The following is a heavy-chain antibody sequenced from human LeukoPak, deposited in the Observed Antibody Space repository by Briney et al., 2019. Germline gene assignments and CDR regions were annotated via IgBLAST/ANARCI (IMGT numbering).Heavy chain of an antibody. CDR3: AKELDYSNYESRWAYYYYGMDA. J-gene: IGHJ6*02. CDR2: ISGSGGST. D-gene: IGHD4-11*01. Sequence: GGSLRLSCAASGFTFSSYAMSWVRQAPGKGLKWVSAISGSGGSTYYADSVKGRFTISRDNSKNTLYLQMNSLRAEDTAVYYCAKELDYSNYESRWAYYYYGMDAWGQGTTVTVSS. V-gene: IGHV3-23*01. CDR1: GFTFSSYA.